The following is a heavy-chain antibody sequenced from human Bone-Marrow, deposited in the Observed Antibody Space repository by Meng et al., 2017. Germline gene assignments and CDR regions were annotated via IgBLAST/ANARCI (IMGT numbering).Heavy chain of an antibody. CDR2: ITGGGGTT. V-gene: IGHV3-23*01. J-gene: IGHJ4*02. CDR3: GKVGGSGTYQPLDY. CDR1: GFTFSSYA. D-gene: IGHD1-26*01. Sequence: GESLKISCTVSGFTFSSYAMNWVRQAPGRGLEWVSIITGGGGTTAYADSVKGRFTISRDNSQNTLFLQMNSLRAEDTAVYYCGKVGGSGTYQPLDYWGQGTLVTVSS.